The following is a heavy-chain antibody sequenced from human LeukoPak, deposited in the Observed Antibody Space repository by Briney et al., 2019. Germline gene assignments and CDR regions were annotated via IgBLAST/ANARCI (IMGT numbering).Heavy chain of an antibody. CDR3: ARGPSNRHFDY. V-gene: IGHV3-48*02. J-gene: IGHJ4*02. CDR2: ISSGSNSI. CDR1: GFTFSNAW. D-gene: IGHD2/OR15-2a*01. Sequence: PGGSLRLSCAASGFTFSNAWMSWVRQAPGKGLEWVSHISSGSNSINYADSVKGRFTISRDNAKNSLLLQMNSLRDEDTAVYYCARGPSNRHFDYWGQGTLVTVSS.